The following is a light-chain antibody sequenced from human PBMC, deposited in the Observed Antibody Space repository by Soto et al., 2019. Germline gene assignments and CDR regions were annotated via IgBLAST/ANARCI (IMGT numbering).Light chain of an antibody. V-gene: IGLV2-8*01. J-gene: IGLJ1*01. Sequence: QSALTQPPSASGSPGQSVTISCTGTSSDVGGYNYVSWYQQHPGKAPKLMIYEVSKRPSGVPDRFSSSKSGNTASLTVSGLQAEDEADYYCISYAGSNLLYVFGTGTKLTVL. CDR1: SSDVGGYNY. CDR2: EVS. CDR3: ISYAGSNLLYV.